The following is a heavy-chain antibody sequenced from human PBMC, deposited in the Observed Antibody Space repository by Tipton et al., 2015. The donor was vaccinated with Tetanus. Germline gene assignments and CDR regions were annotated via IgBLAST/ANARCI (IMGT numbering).Heavy chain of an antibody. CDR1: GGSISTYH. CDR3: ARTSGYMYSGT. CDR2: IDYFGST. D-gene: IGHD3-3*01. Sequence: TLSLTCTVSGGSISTYHWNWFRLSPGKGLEWIGYIDYFGSTKINPSLKSRVAMSVDTAANQLSLKLTSVTSADTAVYYCARTSGYMYSGTWGQGTLVTVSS. J-gene: IGHJ1*01. V-gene: IGHV4-59*01.